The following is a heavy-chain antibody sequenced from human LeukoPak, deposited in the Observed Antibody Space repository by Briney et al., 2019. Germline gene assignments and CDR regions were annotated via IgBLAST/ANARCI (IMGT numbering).Heavy chain of an antibody. J-gene: IGHJ4*02. CDR1: GFTFSSYA. V-gene: IGHV3-30*01. CDR2: ISYDGSNK. D-gene: IGHD3-10*01. CDR3: ARAMVRGVIATIGFDY. Sequence: GRSLRLSCAASGFTFSSYAMHWVRQAPGKGLEWVAVISYDGSNKYYADSVKGRFTISRDNSKNTLYLQMNSLRAEDTAVYYCARAMVRGVIATIGFDYWGQGTLVTVSS.